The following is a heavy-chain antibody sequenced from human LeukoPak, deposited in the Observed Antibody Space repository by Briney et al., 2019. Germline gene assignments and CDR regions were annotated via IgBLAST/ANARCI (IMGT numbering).Heavy chain of an antibody. CDR1: GGTFSSYA. CDR3: ASEAGDCTNGVCYQMHY. Sequence: SVKVSCKASGGTFSSYAISWVRQAPGQGLEWMGGIIPIFGTANYAQKFQGRVTITTDESTSTAYMELSSLRSEDTAVYYCASEAGDCTNGVCYQMHYWGQGTPVTVSS. D-gene: IGHD2-8*01. CDR2: IIPIFGTA. J-gene: IGHJ4*02. V-gene: IGHV1-69*05.